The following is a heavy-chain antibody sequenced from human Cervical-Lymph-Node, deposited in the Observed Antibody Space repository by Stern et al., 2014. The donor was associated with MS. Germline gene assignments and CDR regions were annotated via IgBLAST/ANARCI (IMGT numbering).Heavy chain of an antibody. Sequence: EVQLVQSGAEVKKPGESLKISCKGSGYSFTDYWIGWVRQMPGKGLEWMGIIYPDDSDTRYSPSFQGQVTISADKSISTAYLQWSSLKASDTAMYYCARDNGVTAAANWFDPWGQGTLVTVSS. V-gene: IGHV5-51*03. CDR2: IYPDDSDT. CDR1: GYSFTDYW. CDR3: ARDNGVTAAANWFDP. D-gene: IGHD6-13*01. J-gene: IGHJ5*02.